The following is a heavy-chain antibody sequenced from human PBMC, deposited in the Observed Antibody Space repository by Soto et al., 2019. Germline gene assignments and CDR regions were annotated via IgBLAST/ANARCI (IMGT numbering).Heavy chain of an antibody. J-gene: IGHJ4*02. Sequence: TLSLTCTVSGVTVSSGAYYWSWIRQRPGKGLEWIGNIYYTGSTYYSPSLKSRVVISLDTSKNQFSLSLSSVTAADTAIYYCARYRFSGSKWSKFDYWGQGTLLTVSS. D-gene: IGHD6-13*01. V-gene: IGHV4-31*03. CDR1: GVTVSSGAYY. CDR3: ARYRFSGSKWSKFDY. CDR2: IYYTGST.